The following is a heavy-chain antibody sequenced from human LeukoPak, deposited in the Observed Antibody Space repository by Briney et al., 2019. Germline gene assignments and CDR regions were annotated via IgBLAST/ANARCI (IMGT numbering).Heavy chain of an antibody. J-gene: IGHJ2*01. Sequence: PGGSLRLSCAASGFTFDDYAMHWVRRAPGKGLEWVSGISWNSGSIGYADSVKGRFTISRDNAKNSLYLQMNSLRAEDMALYYCAKDFYSNGSDPWYFDLWGRGTLVTVSS. CDR3: AKDFYSNGSDPWYFDL. CDR1: GFTFDDYA. D-gene: IGHD6-19*01. CDR2: ISWNSGSI. V-gene: IGHV3-9*03.